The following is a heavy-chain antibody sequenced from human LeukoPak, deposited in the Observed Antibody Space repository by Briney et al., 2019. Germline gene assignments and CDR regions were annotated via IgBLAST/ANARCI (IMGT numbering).Heavy chain of an antibody. Sequence: PGGSLRLSCAASGFTFDDYAMHWVRQAPGKGLEWVSGISWNSGSIGYADSVKGRFTISRDNAKNSLYLQMNSLRAEDTALYYCAKDSTLYYYDSSGTFDYWAREPWSPSPQ. CDR3: AKDSTLYYYDSSGTFDY. CDR1: GFTFDDYA. V-gene: IGHV3-9*01. CDR2: ISWNSGSI. D-gene: IGHD3-22*01. J-gene: IGHJ4*02.